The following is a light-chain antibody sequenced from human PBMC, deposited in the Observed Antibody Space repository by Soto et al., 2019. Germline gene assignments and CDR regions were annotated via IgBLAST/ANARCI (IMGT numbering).Light chain of an antibody. CDR3: QQRSNWRVT. CDR1: QSVNIY. J-gene: IGKJ4*01. CDR2: DAS. Sequence: EILLTQYPATLSLSPGERATLSCRASQSVNIYLDWYQQKPGKAPRALIYDASNRATGIPARLSGSGYGTDFTLTISSLEPEDIAVYYCQQRSNWRVTFGGGTKVDIK. V-gene: IGKV3-11*01.